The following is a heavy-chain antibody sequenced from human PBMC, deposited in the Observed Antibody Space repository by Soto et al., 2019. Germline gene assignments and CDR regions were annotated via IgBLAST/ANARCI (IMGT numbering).Heavy chain of an antibody. V-gene: IGHV3-53*01. CDR3: ARAFGGPYNWFDP. J-gene: IGHJ5*02. Sequence: GGSLRLSCAASGFTVSSNYMSWVRQAPGKGLEWVSVIYSGGSTYYADSVKGRFTISRDNSKTTLYLQMNSLRAEDTAVYYCARAFGGPYNWFDPWGQGTLVTVSS. CDR2: IYSGGST. D-gene: IGHD3-10*01. CDR1: GFTVSSNY.